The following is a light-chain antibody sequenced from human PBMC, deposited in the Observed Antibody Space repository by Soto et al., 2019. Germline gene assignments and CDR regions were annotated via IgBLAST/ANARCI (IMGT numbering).Light chain of an antibody. Sequence: EIVLTQSPATLSLSPGESATLSCRASQSVGTSLDWYQQKPGQAPRLLIHDASSRAADIPARFSGSGSGTDFSLTISGLEHEDFVVYYCQQHSQWEGFSFGPGTKVDLK. CDR3: QQHSQWEGFS. CDR2: DAS. J-gene: IGKJ3*01. CDR1: QSVGTS. V-gene: IGKV3-11*01.